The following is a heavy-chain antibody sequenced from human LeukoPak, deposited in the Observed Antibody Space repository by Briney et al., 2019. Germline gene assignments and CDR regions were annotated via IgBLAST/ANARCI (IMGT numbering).Heavy chain of an antibody. CDR2: IIPILGIA. CDR3: ARVLPRGMVATESFDY. J-gene: IGHJ4*02. Sequence: ASVKVSCKASGGTFSSYAISWVRQAPEQGLEWMGRIIPILGIANYAQKFQGRVTITADKSTSTAYMELSSLRSEDTAVYYCARVLPRGMVATESFDYWGQGTLVTVSS. CDR1: GGTFSSYA. V-gene: IGHV1-69*04. D-gene: IGHD5-12*01.